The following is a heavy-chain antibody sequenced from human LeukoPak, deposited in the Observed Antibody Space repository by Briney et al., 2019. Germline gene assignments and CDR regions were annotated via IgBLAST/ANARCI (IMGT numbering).Heavy chain of an antibody. D-gene: IGHD2-2*01. CDR2: IYYSGST. V-gene: IGHV4-59*06. CDR1: GGSISSYY. CDR3: ARYCSSTSCYGRYYFDY. J-gene: IGHJ4*02. Sequence: ASETLSLTCTVSGGSISSYYWSWIRKHPGKGLEWIGYIYYSGSTYYNPSLKSRVTISVDTSKNQFSLKLSSVTAADTAVYYCARYCSSTSCYGRYYFDYWGQGTLVTVSS.